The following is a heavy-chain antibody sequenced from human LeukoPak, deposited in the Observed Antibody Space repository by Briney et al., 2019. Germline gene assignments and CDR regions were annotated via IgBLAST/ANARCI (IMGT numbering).Heavy chain of an antibody. CDR3: ARGSGYYDTGSFSFVDN. CDR2: TYYRSQWFI. CDR1: GDSVSSDSAA. Sequence: SQTLSLTCAISGDSVSSDSAAWNWIRQSPSRGLEWLGRTYYRSQWFIDYAVSVKTRIAIKSDTSRNQLSLELNSVTPEDTGVYYCARGSGYYDTGSFSFVDNWGQGTLVTVSS. J-gene: IGHJ4*02. D-gene: IGHD3-22*01. V-gene: IGHV6-1*01.